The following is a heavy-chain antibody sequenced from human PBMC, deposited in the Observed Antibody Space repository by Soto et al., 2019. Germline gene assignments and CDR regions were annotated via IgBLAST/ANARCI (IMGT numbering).Heavy chain of an antibody. Sequence: GGSLRLSCAASGFTFSSYSMSWVSQAPGKGLEWVSAISGSGGSTYYADSVKGRFTISRDNSKNTLYLQMNSLRAEDTAVYYCAKIPIYCSGGSCYNEDYYYYYMDVWGKGTTVTVSS. CDR1: GFTFSSYS. CDR2: ISGSGGST. D-gene: IGHD2-15*01. V-gene: IGHV3-23*01. J-gene: IGHJ6*03. CDR3: AKIPIYCSGGSCYNEDYYYYYMDV.